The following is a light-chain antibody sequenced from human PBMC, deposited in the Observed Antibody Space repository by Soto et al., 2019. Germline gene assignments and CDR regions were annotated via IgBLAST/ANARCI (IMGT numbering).Light chain of an antibody. J-gene: IGKJ1*01. CDR1: QSVSGRY. CDR2: GAS. Sequence: EIVLTPSPGTLSLSPGERATLSCRASQSVSGRYLAWYQQKPGQAPRLVIYGASIRATGIPDRFSGSGSGTDFTLTISRLEPEDFAVYYCHQRSNWPRTFGQGTKVDIK. V-gene: IGKV3D-20*02. CDR3: HQRSNWPRT.